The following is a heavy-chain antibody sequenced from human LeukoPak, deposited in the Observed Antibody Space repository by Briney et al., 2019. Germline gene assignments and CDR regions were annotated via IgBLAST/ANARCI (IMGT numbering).Heavy chain of an antibody. CDR2: IYYSGST. CDR3: ARLPGSSSH. D-gene: IGHD6-6*01. V-gene: IGHV4-59*01. J-gene: IGHJ4*02. CDR1: GGSFSGYY. Sequence: PSETLSLTCAVYGGSFSGYYWSWIRQPPGKGLEWIGYIYYSGSTNYNPSLKSRVTISVDTSKNQFSLKLSSVTAADTAVYYCARLPGSSSHWGQGTLVTVSS.